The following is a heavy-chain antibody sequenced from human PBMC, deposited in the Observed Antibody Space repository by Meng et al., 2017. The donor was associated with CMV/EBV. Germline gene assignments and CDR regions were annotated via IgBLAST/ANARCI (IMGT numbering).Heavy chain of an antibody. CDR2: IYYSGST. Sequence: SETLSLTCTVSGGSISSSSYYWGWIRQPPGKGLEWIGSIYYSGSTYYNPSLKSRATISVDTSKNQFSLKLSSVTAADTAVYYCARGHPVYDYVWGSYPTPLGYFDYWGQGTLVTVSS. J-gene: IGHJ4*02. CDR1: GGSISSSSYY. V-gene: IGHV4-39*01. CDR3: ARGHPVYDYVWGSYPTPLGYFDY. D-gene: IGHD3-16*02.